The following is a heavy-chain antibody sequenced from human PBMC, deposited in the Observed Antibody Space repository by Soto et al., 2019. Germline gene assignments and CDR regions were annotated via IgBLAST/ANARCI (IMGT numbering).Heavy chain of an antibody. CDR3: ARRRPSAAFDY. CDR1: GFSLSTSGVG. Sequence: QITLKESGPTLVKPTQTLTLTCSFSGFSLSTSGVGVGWIRQPPGKALEWLAVIYWDDDKRYSPSLKSRLTITKDTSKNQVVLIMTNMDPVDTATYHCARRRPSAAFDYWGQGTLVTVSS. D-gene: IGHD2-15*01. V-gene: IGHV2-5*02. CDR2: IYWDDDK. J-gene: IGHJ4*02.